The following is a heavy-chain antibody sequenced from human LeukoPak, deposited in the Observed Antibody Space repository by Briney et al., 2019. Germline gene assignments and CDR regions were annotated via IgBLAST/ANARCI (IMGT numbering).Heavy chain of an antibody. D-gene: IGHD1-26*01. Sequence: PSETQSLTCTVSGGSISSGGYYWSWIRQPPGKGLEWIGYIYHSGSTYYSPSLKSRVTISVDRSKNQFSLKLSSVTAADTAVYYCARVNMGGAFDIWGQGTMVTVSS. CDR1: GGSISSGGYY. CDR2: IYHSGST. V-gene: IGHV4-30-2*01. CDR3: ARVNMGGAFDI. J-gene: IGHJ3*02.